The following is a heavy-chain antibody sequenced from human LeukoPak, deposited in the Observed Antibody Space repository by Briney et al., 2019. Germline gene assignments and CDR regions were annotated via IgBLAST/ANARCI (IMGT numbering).Heavy chain of an antibody. J-gene: IGHJ6*02. CDR1: GYTFTSYA. CDR3: ARGYSYGSDYYYGMDV. D-gene: IGHD5-18*01. Sequence: ASVKVSCKASGYTFTSYAISWVRQAPGQGLEWMGWISGYNGNTKYAQKVQGRVTMTTDTSTSTAYMELRSLRSDDTAVYYCARGYSYGSDYYYGMDVWGQGTTVTVPS. CDR2: ISGYNGNT. V-gene: IGHV1-18*01.